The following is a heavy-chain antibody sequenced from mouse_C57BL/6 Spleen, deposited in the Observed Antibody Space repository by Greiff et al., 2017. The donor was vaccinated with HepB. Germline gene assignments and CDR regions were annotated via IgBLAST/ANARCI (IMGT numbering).Heavy chain of an antibody. CDR2: IDPSDSYT. D-gene: IGHD1-1*01. CDR3: ARDGSMDY. Sequence: VQLQHPGAELVKPGASVKLSCKASGYTFTSYWMQWVKQRPGQGLEWIGEIDPSDSYTNYNQKFKGKATLTVDTSSSTAYMQLSSLTSEDSAVYYCARDGSMDYWGQGTTLTVSS. CDR1: GYTFTSYW. V-gene: IGHV1-50*01. J-gene: IGHJ2*01.